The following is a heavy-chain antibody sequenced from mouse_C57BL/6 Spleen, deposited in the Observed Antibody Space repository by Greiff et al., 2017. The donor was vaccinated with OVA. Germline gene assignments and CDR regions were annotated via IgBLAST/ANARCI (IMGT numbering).Heavy chain of an antibody. D-gene: IGHD3-3*01. J-gene: IGHJ2*01. CDR2: IDPSDSYT. CDR3: ARWGDAGY. V-gene: IGHV1-69*01. Sequence: QVQLQQPGAELVMPGASVKLSCKASGSTFTSYWMPWVKQRPGQGLEWIGEIDPSDSYTNYNQTFKGKSTLTVAKTAITAYMKLRRQTSEGFAVYYCARWGDAGYWGQGTTLTVSS. CDR1: GSTFTSYW.